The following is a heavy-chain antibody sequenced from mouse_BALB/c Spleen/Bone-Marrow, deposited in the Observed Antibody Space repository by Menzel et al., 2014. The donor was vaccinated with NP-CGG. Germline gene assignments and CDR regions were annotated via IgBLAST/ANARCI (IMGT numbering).Heavy chain of an antibody. V-gene: IGHV7-1*02. J-gene: IGHJ1*01. D-gene: IGHD1-1*01. Sequence: EVMLVESGGGLVQPGGSLRLSCATSGFTFSDFYMEWVRQPPGKRLEWIAASRNKANDYTTEYGASVKGRFIVSRDTSQSILYLQMNALRAEDTAIYYCARDYYGSSYDWYFDVWGAGTTVTVSS. CDR1: GFTFSDFY. CDR2: SRNKANDYTT. CDR3: ARDYYGSSYDWYFDV.